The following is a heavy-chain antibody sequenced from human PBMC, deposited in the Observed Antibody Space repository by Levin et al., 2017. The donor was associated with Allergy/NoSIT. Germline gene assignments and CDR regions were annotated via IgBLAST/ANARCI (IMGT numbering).Heavy chain of an antibody. J-gene: IGHJ4*02. CDR2: IYDDGRT. CDR3: AGGRMVGAPDY. D-gene: IGHD1-26*01. Sequence: SGGSLRLSCTASGLTISSNYMTWVRQAPGKGLEWVSIIYDDGRTWYADSVKGRFTISRDNPKNTLYLHMNSLRAEDTALYYCAGGRMVGAPDYWGQGTLVTVSS. CDR1: GLTISSNY. V-gene: IGHV3-53*01.